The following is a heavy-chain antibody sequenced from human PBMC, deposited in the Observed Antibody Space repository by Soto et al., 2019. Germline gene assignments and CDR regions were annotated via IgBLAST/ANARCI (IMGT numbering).Heavy chain of an antibody. D-gene: IGHD2-2*01. J-gene: IGHJ5*02. CDR1: GGSISSSSYY. CDR2: IYYSGST. V-gene: IGHV4-39*01. Sequence: SETLSLTCTVSGGSISSSSYYWGWIRQPPGKGLEWIGSIYYSGSTYYNPSLKSRVTISVDTSKNQFSLNLTSVTAADTAVYFCARLVVVAPVANAWGQGTLVTVSS. CDR3: ARLVVVAPVANA.